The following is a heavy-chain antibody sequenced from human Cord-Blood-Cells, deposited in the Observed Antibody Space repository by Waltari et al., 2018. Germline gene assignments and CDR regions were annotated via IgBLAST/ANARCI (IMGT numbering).Heavy chain of an antibody. CDR1: GYTLTGYY. Sequence: QVQLVQSGAEVKKPGASVKVSCKASGYTLTGYYMHWVRQAPGQGLEWMGWINPNSGGTNYAQKFQGRVTMTRDTSISTAYMELSRLRSDDTAVYYCARDPGYSGYDDAFDIWGQGTMVTVSS. J-gene: IGHJ3*02. D-gene: IGHD5-12*01. CDR2: INPNSGGT. CDR3: ARDPGYSGYDDAFDI. V-gene: IGHV1-2*02.